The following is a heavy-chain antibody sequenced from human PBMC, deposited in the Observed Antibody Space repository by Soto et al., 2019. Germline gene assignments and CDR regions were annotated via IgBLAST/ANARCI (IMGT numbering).Heavy chain of an antibody. D-gene: IGHD6-19*01. J-gene: IGHJ4*02. CDR3: ARDPVAGTYFDY. CDR1: GYTFISYG. Sequence: QVQLVQSGAEVKKPGASVKVSCKASGYTFISYGISWVRQAPGQGLEWMGWINAFNGNTNYAQKLQGRVTMTRDTATSTAYRELRSLRSADTAVYYCARDPVAGTYFDYWGQGTLVTVSS. V-gene: IGHV1-18*01. CDR2: INAFNGNT.